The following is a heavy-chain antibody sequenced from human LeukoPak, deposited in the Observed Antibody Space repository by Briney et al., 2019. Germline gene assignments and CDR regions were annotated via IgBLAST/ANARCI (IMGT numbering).Heavy chain of an antibody. V-gene: IGHV3-9*01. J-gene: IGHJ4*02. CDR2: ISWNSGSV. CDR3: AKMTVVNDIDY. D-gene: IGHD4-23*01. Sequence: PGRSLRLSCAASGFTFDDYAIHWVRQAPGKGLEWVSGISWNSGSVGYADSVKGRFTISRDNAKNSLYLQMNSLKVEDTAIYYCAKMTVVNDIDYWGQGTLVTVSS. CDR1: GFTFDDYA.